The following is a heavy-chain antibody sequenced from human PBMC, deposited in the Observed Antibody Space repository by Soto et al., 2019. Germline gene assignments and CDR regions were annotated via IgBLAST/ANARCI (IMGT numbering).Heavy chain of an antibody. D-gene: IGHD3-22*01. CDR3: ADSSGYYSTDAFDI. Sequence: SGKVSCKASGATFTSYTISWVLQAPGQGLEWMGGIIPIFGTANYAQKFQGRVTITADESTSTAYMELSSLRSEDTAVYYCADSSGYYSTDAFDIWGQGTMVTVSS. CDR2: IIPIFGTA. V-gene: IGHV1-69*13. J-gene: IGHJ3*02. CDR1: GATFTSYT.